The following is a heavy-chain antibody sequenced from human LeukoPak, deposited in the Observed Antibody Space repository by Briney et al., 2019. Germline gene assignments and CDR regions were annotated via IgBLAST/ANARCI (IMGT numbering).Heavy chain of an antibody. CDR3: ARDSPMAYYYGMDV. Sequence: SETLSLTCTVSGGSISSSSYYWGWIRQPPGKGLEWIGSIYYSGSTYYNPSLKSRVTISVDTSKNQFSLKLSSVTAADTAVYYCARDSPMAYYYGMDVWGQGTTVTVSS. V-gene: IGHV4-39*07. CDR2: IYYSGST. CDR1: GGSISSSSYY. D-gene: IGHD3-10*01. J-gene: IGHJ6*02.